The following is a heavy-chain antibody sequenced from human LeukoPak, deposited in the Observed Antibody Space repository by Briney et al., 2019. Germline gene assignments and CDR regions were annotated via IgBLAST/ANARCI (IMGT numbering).Heavy chain of an antibody. J-gene: IGHJ5*02. Sequence: SETLSLTCAVYGGSFSGYYWSWIRQPPGKGLEWIGEINHSGSTNYNPSLKSRVTISVDTSKNQFSLKLSSVTAADTAVYYCASGRRDGYNYRFDPWGQGTLVTVSS. CDR2: INHSGST. CDR3: ASGRRDGYNYRFDP. V-gene: IGHV4-34*01. CDR1: GGSFSGYY. D-gene: IGHD5-24*01.